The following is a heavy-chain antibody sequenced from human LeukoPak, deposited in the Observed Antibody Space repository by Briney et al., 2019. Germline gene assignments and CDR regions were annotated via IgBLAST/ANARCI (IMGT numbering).Heavy chain of an antibody. CDR1: GYTFTSYD. CDR2: MNPNSGNT. CDR3: AGGMYCSGGSCYSGGWFDP. J-gene: IGHJ5*02. V-gene: IGHV1-8*03. Sequence: ASVKVSCKASGYTFTSYDINWVRQATGQGLEWMGWMNPNSGNTGYAQKFQGRVTITRNTSISTAYMELSSLRSEDTAVYYCAGGMYCSGGSCYSGGWFDPWGQGTLVTVSS. D-gene: IGHD2-15*01.